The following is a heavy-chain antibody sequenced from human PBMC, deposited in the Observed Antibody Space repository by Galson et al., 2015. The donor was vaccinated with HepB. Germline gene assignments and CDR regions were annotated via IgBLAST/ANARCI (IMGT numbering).Heavy chain of an antibody. J-gene: IGHJ6*02. V-gene: IGHV3-30*04. Sequence: SLRLSCAASGFTFSNFAIHWVRHAPGKGLEWVAVISYDGSNKYSADSVRGRFTISREISKNTRYLQMNSLRGEDTAVYYCARSSMVRGVITSYYYYYGMDVWGQGTTVTVSS. D-gene: IGHD3-10*01. CDR2: ISYDGSNK. CDR3: ARSSMVRGVITSYYYYYGMDV. CDR1: GFTFSNFA.